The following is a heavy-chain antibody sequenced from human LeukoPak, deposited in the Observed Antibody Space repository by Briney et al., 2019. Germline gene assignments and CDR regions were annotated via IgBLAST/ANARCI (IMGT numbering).Heavy chain of an antibody. V-gene: IGHV3-23*01. CDR2: ISGSGGGT. J-gene: IGHJ4*02. Sequence: PGGSLRLSCAASGFTFSNSDLSWVRQAPGKGLDWVSAISGSGGGTFYADSVKGRFTIYRDNSKNTLYLLMNSLRAEDTAVYYCAKPLSGWYSFDYWGQGTLVTVSS. CDR1: GFTFSNSD. D-gene: IGHD6-19*01. CDR3: AKPLSGWYSFDY.